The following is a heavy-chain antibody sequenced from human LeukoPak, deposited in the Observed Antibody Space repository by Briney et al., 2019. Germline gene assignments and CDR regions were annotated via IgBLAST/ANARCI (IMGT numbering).Heavy chain of an antibody. CDR2: IRYDGSNK. Sequence: GGSLRLFCAASGFPFSSYGMHWVRQAPGKGLEWVAFIRYDGSNKYYADSVKGRFTISRDNSKNTLYVQMNSLRDEDTAVYYCAKGGYIVVNWFDPWGQGTLVTVSS. CDR3: AKGGYIVVNWFDP. CDR1: GFPFSSYG. J-gene: IGHJ5*02. V-gene: IGHV3-30*02. D-gene: IGHD2-2*01.